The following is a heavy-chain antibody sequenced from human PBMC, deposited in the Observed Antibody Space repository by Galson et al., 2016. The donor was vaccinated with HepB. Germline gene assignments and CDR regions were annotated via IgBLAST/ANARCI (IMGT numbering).Heavy chain of an antibody. J-gene: IGHJ6*02. CDR2: IIPIFGKP. CDR1: GGTFSSYV. V-gene: IGHV1-69*06. Sequence: SVKVSCKASGGTFSSYVISWVRQAPGQGLEWMGDIIPIFGKPNYAQKFQGRVTITADTSTNTAYLDLSSLMSEDTAIYYCARDRKSSPGRYHHYYYGMNVWGQGTTVIVSS. CDR3: ARDRKSSPGRYHHYYYGMNV. D-gene: IGHD2-2*01.